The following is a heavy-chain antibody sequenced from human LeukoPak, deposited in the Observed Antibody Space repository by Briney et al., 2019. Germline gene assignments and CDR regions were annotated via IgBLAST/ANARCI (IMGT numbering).Heavy chain of an antibody. J-gene: IGHJ4*02. CDR3: ARRLGAVAGTFRFDY. Sequence: SETLSLTCAVSGVSIRSFHWSWIRQPPGSGLEWIGYIYYSGSANYNPSLKSRVTMSVDTSKNQFSLKLNSVTAADTAVYYCARRLGAVAGTFRFDYWGQGALVTVSS. D-gene: IGHD6-19*01. CDR2: IYYSGSA. CDR1: GVSIRSFH. V-gene: IGHV4-59*08.